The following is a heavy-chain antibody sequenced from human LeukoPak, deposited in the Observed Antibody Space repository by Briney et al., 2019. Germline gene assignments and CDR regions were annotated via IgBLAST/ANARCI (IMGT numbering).Heavy chain of an antibody. CDR1: GFAFSSFA. CDR2: LTGSGST. D-gene: IGHD2-15*01. Sequence: GGSLRLSWVAYGFAFSSFAMSWVSQAQGKGLEWVSGLTGSGSTYHADSVKGRFTISRDNSKNTLSLQMNSLRAEDTAVYYCAKMKGWRLYDYCMDVWGKGTTVTVSS. CDR3: AKMKGWRLYDYCMDV. J-gene: IGHJ6*03. V-gene: IGHV3-23*01.